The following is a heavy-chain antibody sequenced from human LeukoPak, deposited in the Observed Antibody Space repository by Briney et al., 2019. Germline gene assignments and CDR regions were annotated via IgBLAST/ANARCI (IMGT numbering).Heavy chain of an antibody. CDR1: GFTFSSYG. CDR2: IWYDGSNK. V-gene: IGHV3-33*01. J-gene: IGHJ4*02. Sequence: GGSLRLSCAASGFTFSSYGMHWVRQAPGKGLEWVAVIWYDGSNKYYADSAKGRFTISRDNSKNTLYLQMNSLRAEDTAVYYCARDSGWLQAFDYWGEGTLVTVSS. D-gene: IGHD5-24*01. CDR3: ARDSGWLQAFDY.